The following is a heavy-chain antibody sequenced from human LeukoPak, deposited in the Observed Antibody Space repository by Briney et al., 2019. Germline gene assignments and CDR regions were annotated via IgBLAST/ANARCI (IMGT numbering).Heavy chain of an antibody. Sequence: GASVMVSCKASGFIFTAYYIHWVRQAPGQGLEWMGWINPSTGDTWYAQTFQDRVTMTRDTSISTAYMELSSLRSDDTAVYYCASPGYTNGWYRDAFAIWGQGTMVTVSS. J-gene: IGHJ3*02. CDR1: GFIFTAYY. V-gene: IGHV1-2*02. CDR2: INPSTGDT. CDR3: ASPGYTNGWYRDAFAI. D-gene: IGHD6-19*01.